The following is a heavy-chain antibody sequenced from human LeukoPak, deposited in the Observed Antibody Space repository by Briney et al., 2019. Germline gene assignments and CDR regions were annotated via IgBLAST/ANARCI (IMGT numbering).Heavy chain of an antibody. CDR3: ARSPMGLTSSWDHYFDY. V-gene: IGHV4-61*01. CDR1: GYSISSGYY. CDR2: IYWIGST. D-gene: IGHD6-13*01. Sequence: SETLSLTCTVSGYSISSGYYWGWIRQPPGKGLEWIGYIYWIGSTNYNPSLNSRVTISIDRSRDQFSLQLRSVTAADTAVYFCARSPMGLTSSWDHYFDYWSQGTLVTVSS. J-gene: IGHJ4*02.